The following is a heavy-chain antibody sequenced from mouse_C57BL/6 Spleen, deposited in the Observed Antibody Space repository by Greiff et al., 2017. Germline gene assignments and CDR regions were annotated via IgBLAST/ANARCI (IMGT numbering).Heavy chain of an antibody. D-gene: IGHD2-4*01. Sequence: VQLQQPGAELVKPGASVKVSCKASGYTFTSYWMHWVKQRPGQGLEWIGRIHPSDSDTNYNQKFKGKATLTVDKSSSTAYMQLSSLTSEDSAVYYCATISYDYDNGYWGQGTTLTVSS. J-gene: IGHJ2*01. V-gene: IGHV1-74*01. CDR3: ATISYDYDNGY. CDR2: IHPSDSDT. CDR1: GYTFTSYW.